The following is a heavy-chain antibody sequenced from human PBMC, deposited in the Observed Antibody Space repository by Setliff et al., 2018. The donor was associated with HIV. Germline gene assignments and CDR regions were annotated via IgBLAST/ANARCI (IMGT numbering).Heavy chain of an antibody. V-gene: IGHV4-39*01. Sequence: PSETLSLTCTVSGGSISSSSYYWGWIRQPPGKGLEWIGSIYYSGSTYYNPSLKSRVTISADTSKSQFSLRVASVTAADTAVYYCARVDYGDYDFDYWGQGTLVTVSS. D-gene: IGHD2-21*02. CDR2: IYYSGST. CDR3: ARVDYGDYDFDY. CDR1: GGSISSSSYY. J-gene: IGHJ4*02.